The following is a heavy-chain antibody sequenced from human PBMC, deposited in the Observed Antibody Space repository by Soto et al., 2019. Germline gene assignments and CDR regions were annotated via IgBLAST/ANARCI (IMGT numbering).Heavy chain of an antibody. Sequence: GGSLRLSCAASGFTFSSYDMHWVRQTVGKGLEWVSSINSGGGGTFYSDSVKGRFTISRDNSKNTLYLQINSLRAEDTAVYYCAKRGTYYFDYWGQGALVTVSS. J-gene: IGHJ4*02. CDR3: AKRGTYYFDY. CDR1: GFTFSSYD. D-gene: IGHD2-15*01. CDR2: INSGGGGT. V-gene: IGHV3-23*01.